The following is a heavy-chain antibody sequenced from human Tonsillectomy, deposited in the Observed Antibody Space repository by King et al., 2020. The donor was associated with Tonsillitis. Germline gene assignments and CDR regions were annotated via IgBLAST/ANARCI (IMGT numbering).Heavy chain of an antibody. CDR3: ARGVRGYDYYFDY. Sequence: VQLVESGGGVVQPGRSLRLSCAASGFTFSSYAMHWVRQAPGKGLEWVAVISYDGSNKYYADSVKGRFTISRDNSKNTLYLHMNSLRAEDTAVYYCARGVRGYDYYFDYWGQGTLVTVSS. D-gene: IGHD5-12*01. CDR2: ISYDGSNK. V-gene: IGHV3-30-3*01. CDR1: GFTFSSYA. J-gene: IGHJ4*02.